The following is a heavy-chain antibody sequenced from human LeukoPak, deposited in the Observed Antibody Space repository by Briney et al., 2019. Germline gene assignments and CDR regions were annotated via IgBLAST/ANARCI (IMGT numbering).Heavy chain of an antibody. Sequence: GGSLRLSCAASGFALRSHAMSWVRQAPGKGPEWVATIGSGADLFYAESVKGRFTISRDDPRNSLWLQMNSLRAEDTALYYCAKDWTPHNRVYDCFDFWGQGTQVTVSS. CDR2: IGSGADL. V-gene: IGHV3-23*01. D-gene: IGHD3-16*01. J-gene: IGHJ4*02. CDR1: GFALRSHA. CDR3: AKDWTPHNRVYDCFDF.